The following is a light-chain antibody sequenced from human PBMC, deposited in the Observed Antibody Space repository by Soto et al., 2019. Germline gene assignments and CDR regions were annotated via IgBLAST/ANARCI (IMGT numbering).Light chain of an antibody. CDR1: SSDVGGYNY. CDR3: SSNTCSSTYV. Sequence: QSALTQPASVSGSPGQSITISCTGTSSDVGGYNYVSWYQQHPGKAPKLMIYDVSNRPSGVSNRFSGSKSGNTASLTISGLQAEDKADYYCSSNTCSSTYVFGTGTKVTVL. CDR2: DVS. V-gene: IGLV2-14*01. J-gene: IGLJ1*01.